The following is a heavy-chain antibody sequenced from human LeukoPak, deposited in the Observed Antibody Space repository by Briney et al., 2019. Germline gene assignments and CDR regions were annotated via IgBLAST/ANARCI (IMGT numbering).Heavy chain of an antibody. Sequence: SETLSLTCTVSGGSISSYYWSWIRQPPGKGLEWIGYIYYSGSTNYNPSLKSRVTISVDTSKNQFSLKLSSVTAADTAVYYCARAGIAAVAGTLDYWGQGTLVTVSS. CDR1: GGSISSYY. CDR3: ARAGIAAVAGTLDY. CDR2: IYYSGST. V-gene: IGHV4-59*01. D-gene: IGHD6-19*01. J-gene: IGHJ4*02.